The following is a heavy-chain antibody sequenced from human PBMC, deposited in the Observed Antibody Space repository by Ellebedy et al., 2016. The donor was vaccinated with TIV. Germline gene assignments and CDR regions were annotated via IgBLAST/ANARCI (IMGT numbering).Heavy chain of an antibody. CDR1: GYTFTSYD. Sequence: ASVKVSCXASGYTFTSYDINWVRQATGQGLEWMGWMNPNSGNTGYAQKFQGRVTMTRNTSISTAYMELSSLRSEDTAVYYCARGLSAANRNYYYYYYMDVWGKGTTVTVSS. J-gene: IGHJ6*03. CDR2: MNPNSGNT. CDR3: ARGLSAANRNYYYYYYMDV. V-gene: IGHV1-8*01. D-gene: IGHD1-14*01.